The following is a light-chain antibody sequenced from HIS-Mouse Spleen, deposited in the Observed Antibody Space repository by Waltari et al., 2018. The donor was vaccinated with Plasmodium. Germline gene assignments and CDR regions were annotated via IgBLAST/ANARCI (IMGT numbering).Light chain of an antibody. J-gene: IGKJ1*01. CDR3: QQYYSTPRT. V-gene: IGKV4-1*01. Sequence: DIVMTQSPDSLAVSLGERATINCKSSQSVLYSSNNKNYLAWYQQKPGQPPKLLIYCASTRESGVPDRLSGSGSGTDFTLTISGLQAEDVAVYYCQQYYSTPRTFGQGTKVEIK. CDR1: QSVLYSSNNKNY. CDR2: CAS.